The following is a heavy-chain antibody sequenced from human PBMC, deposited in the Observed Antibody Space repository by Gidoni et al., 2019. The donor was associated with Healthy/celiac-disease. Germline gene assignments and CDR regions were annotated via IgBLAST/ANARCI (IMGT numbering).Heavy chain of an antibody. CDR2: IYYSGST. Sequence: QVQLQESGPGLVKPSEPLSLTCTGSGGSISSYYWSWIRQPPGKGLEWIGYIYYSGSTNYNPSLKSRVTISVDTSKNQFSLKLSSVTAADTAVYYCARYYDILTGIDYWGQGTLVTVSS. CDR3: ARYYDILTGIDY. J-gene: IGHJ4*02. CDR1: GGSISSYY. V-gene: IGHV4-59*08. D-gene: IGHD3-9*01.